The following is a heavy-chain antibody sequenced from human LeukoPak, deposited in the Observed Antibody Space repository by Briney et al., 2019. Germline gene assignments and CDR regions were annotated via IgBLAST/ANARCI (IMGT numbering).Heavy chain of an antibody. CDR2: IRYDGSNK. CDR3: ARDYQLLWFGEPHPYYFDY. D-gene: IGHD3-10*01. V-gene: IGHV3-30*02. Sequence: GGSLRLSCAASGFTFSSYGMHWVRQAPGKGLEWVAFIRYDGSNKYYADSVKGRFTISRDNSKNTLYLQMNSLRAEDTAVYYCARDYQLLWFGEPHPYYFDYWGQGTLVTVSS. J-gene: IGHJ4*02. CDR1: GFTFSSYG.